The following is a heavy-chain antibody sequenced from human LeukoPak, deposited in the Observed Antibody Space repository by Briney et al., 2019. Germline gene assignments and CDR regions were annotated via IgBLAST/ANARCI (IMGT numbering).Heavy chain of an antibody. CDR1: GFTFSSYA. Sequence: GRSLRLSCAASGFTFSSYAMHWVRQAPGKGLEWVAVISYDGSNKYYADSVKGRFTIPRDNSKNTLYLQMNSLRAEDTAVYYCARALLWFGELLTDYYFDYWGQGTLVTVSS. CDR3: ARALLWFGELLTDYYFDY. J-gene: IGHJ4*02. D-gene: IGHD3-10*01. CDR2: ISYDGSNK. V-gene: IGHV3-30-3*01.